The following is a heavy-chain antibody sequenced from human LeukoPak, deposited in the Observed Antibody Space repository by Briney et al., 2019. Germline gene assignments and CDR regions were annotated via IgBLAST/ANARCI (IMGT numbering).Heavy chain of an antibody. Sequence: SETLSLTCSVYGGSFSGYYWSWIRQPPGKGLEWIGRIYTSGSTNYNPSLKSRVTISVDTSKNQFSLKLSSVTAADTAVYYCARAPAAADYFDYWGQGTLVTVSS. CDR1: GGSFSGYY. J-gene: IGHJ4*02. V-gene: IGHV4-59*10. CDR3: ARAPAAADYFDY. D-gene: IGHD2-2*01. CDR2: IYTSGST.